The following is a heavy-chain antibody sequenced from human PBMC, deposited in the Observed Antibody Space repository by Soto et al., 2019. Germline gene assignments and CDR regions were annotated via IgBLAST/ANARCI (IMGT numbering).Heavy chain of an antibody. D-gene: IGHD3-3*01. J-gene: IGHJ6*02. V-gene: IGHV3-49*04. Sequence: GGSLRLSCTFSGFTSEYYDYALTWVRQAPGKGLQWLGLIRGSTYGGTTEYAASVKGRFTISRDDSKGITYLQMNSLKTEDTAVYYCSRDGDFYGLDVWGQGTTVTVS. CDR2: IRGSTYGGTT. CDR3: SRDGDFYGLDV. CDR1: GFTSEYYDYA.